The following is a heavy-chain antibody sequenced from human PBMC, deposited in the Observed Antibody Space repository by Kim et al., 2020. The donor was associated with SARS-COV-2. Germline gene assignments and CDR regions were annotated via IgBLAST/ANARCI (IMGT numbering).Heavy chain of an antibody. J-gene: IGHJ4*02. V-gene: IGHV3-23*01. CDR2: ISGSGGST. Sequence: GGSLRLSCAASGFTFSSYAMSWVRQAPGKGLEWVSAISGSGGSTYYADSVKGRFTISRDNSKNTLYLQMNSLRAEDTAVYYCAKRGVLGQGYCSSTSCYFWDYWGQGTLVTVSS. CDR3: AKRGVLGQGYCSSTSCYFWDY. D-gene: IGHD2-2*01. CDR1: GFTFSSYA.